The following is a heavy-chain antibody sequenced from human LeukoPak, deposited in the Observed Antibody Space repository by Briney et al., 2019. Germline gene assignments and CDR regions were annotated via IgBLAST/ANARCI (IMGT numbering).Heavy chain of an antibody. D-gene: IGHD3-22*01. V-gene: IGHV3-48*03. J-gene: IGHJ4*02. Sequence: GGSLRLSCAASGFTFSSYEMNWVRQAPGKGLEWVSYLSSSGSTIYYADSVKGRFTISRDNAKNSLYLQMNSLRAEDTAVYYCARESKYYDSSGDDYWGQGTLVTVSS. CDR2: LSSSGSTI. CDR1: GFTFSSYE. CDR3: ARESKYYDSSGDDY.